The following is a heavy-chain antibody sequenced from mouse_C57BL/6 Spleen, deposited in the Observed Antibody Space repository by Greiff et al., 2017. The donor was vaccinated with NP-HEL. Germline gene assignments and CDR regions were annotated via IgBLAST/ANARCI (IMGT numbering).Heavy chain of an antibody. CDR2: IYPGDGDT. Sequence: QVQLKESGPELVKPGASVKISCKASGYAFSSSWMNWVKQRPGKGLEWIGRIYPGDGDTNYNGKFKGKATITADKASSTAYMRLISLTAEESAVYFCARYSNYGEDYWGQGTSVTVSS. V-gene: IGHV1-82*01. CDR1: GYAFSSSW. D-gene: IGHD2-5*01. CDR3: ARYSNYGEDY. J-gene: IGHJ4*01.